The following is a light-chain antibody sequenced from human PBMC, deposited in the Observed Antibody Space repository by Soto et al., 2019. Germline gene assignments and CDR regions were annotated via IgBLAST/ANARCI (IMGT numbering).Light chain of an antibody. Sequence: QSVLTQPPSGSAAPGQKVTISCSGSSSNIGNNYVSWYQQVPGTAPKLLNYDNNKQPSGNPDRFSGSRSATYATLGFSGLQTGDEAVYYCGAWDSSLSVHVLGTGTKVTVL. J-gene: IGLJ1*01. CDR1: SSNIGNNY. V-gene: IGLV1-51*01. CDR2: DNN. CDR3: GAWDSSLSVHV.